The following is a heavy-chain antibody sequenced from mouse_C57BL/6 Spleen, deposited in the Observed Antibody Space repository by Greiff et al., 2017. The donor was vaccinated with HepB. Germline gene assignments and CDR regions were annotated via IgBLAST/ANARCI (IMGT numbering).Heavy chain of an antibody. D-gene: IGHD3-2*02. V-gene: IGHV1-82*01. CDR2: IYPGDGDT. CDR3: ARRDSSGYSYAMDY. Sequence: QVQLQQSGPELVKPGASVKISCKASGYAFSSSWMNWVKQRPGKGLEWIGRIYPGDGDTNYQGKFKGKATLTADNSSSTAYMQLSSLTSEDSAVYFCARRDSSGYSYAMDYWGQGTSVTVSS. CDR1: GYAFSSSW. J-gene: IGHJ4*01.